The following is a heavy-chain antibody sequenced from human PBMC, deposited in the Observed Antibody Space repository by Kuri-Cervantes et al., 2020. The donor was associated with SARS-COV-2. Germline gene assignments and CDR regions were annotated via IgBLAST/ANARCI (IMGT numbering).Heavy chain of an antibody. CDR2: IYYSGST. Sequence: GSLRLSCTVSGGSISSSSYYWGWIRQPPGKGLEWIGYIYYSGSTNYNPSLKSRVTISVDTSKNQFSLKLSSVTAADTAVYYCARVDSSGYIGFDYWGQGTLVTVSS. D-gene: IGHD3-22*01. J-gene: IGHJ4*02. CDR1: GGSISSSSYY. CDR3: ARVDSSGYIGFDY. V-gene: IGHV4-61*05.